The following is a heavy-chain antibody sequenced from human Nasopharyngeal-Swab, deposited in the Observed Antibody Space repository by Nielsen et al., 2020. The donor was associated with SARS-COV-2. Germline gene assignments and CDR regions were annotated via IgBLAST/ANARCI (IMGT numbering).Heavy chain of an antibody. CDR3: AKHHGRGAYFDY. CDR1: GFTFSSYA. V-gene: IGHV3-23*01. D-gene: IGHD1-26*01. CDR2: IGGSGGCT. Sequence: CAAPGFTFSSYAMSRVRQAPGKGLGWVSAIGGSGGCTYYADSVKGRFTISRDNSKNTLYLQMNSLRAEDTAVYYCAKHHGRGAYFDYWGQGTLVTVSS. J-gene: IGHJ4*02.